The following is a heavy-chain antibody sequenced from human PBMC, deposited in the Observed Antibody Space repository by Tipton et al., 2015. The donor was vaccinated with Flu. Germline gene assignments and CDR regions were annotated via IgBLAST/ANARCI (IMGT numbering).Heavy chain of an antibody. J-gene: IGHJ6*02. CDR1: SDSIRKYY. CDR3: ARARAPYYYYAMDV. Sequence: LRLSCTVSSDSIRKYYWSWIRQSAGKGLEWIGRISPSGITHYNPSLMSRLTISVDTSKNQFSLKLSSVTAADTAVYFCARARAPYYYYAMDVWGQGTTVTVSS. CDR2: ISPSGIT. V-gene: IGHV4-4*07.